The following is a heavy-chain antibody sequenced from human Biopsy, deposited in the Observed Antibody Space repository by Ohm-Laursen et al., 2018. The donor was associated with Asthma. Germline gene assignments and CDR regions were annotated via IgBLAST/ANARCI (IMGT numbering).Heavy chain of an antibody. J-gene: IGHJ4*02. CDR3: VRAVRNEQWLAPFDY. V-gene: IGHV4-59*01. D-gene: IGHD6-19*01. CDR2: AYWTGST. CDR1: GGSISSFY. Sequence: SETLSLTCSVYGGSISSFYWSWIRQSPEKGLEWMGYAYWTGSTNYNPSLKSRVTMSVDTSKNRIFLELTSVTAADTAIYYCVRAVRNEQWLAPFDYWGQGKPVTVSS.